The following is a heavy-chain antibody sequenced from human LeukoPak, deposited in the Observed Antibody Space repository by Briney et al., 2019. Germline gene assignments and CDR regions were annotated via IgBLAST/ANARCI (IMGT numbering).Heavy chain of an antibody. J-gene: IGHJ6*02. CDR1: GGSLSSYY. V-gene: IGHV4-59*01. CDR2: IYYSGST. CDR3: ARDGAYYYYGMDV. D-gene: IGHD3-16*01. Sequence: SETLSLTCTDSGGSLSSYYWSWLRQPPGKGLEWIGYIYYSGSTNYNPALKSRVTISVDTSKNQFSLKLSSVTAADTAVYYCARDGAYYYYGMDVWGQGTTVTVSS.